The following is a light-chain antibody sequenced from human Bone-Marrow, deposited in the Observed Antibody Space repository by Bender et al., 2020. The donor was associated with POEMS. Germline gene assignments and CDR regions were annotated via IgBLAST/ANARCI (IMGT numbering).Light chain of an antibody. CDR2: ENN. J-gene: IGLJ2*01. V-gene: IGLV1-51*02. Sequence: QSVLTQPPSVSAAPGQKVTISCSGSSSNIGNNYVSWYQQLPGTAPKLLIFENNRRPSGIPDRFSGSKSGTSATLGITGLQTGDEAGYYCGTWDNSLNIGVFGGGTKPTVL. CDR3: GTWDNSLNIGV. CDR1: SSNIGNNY.